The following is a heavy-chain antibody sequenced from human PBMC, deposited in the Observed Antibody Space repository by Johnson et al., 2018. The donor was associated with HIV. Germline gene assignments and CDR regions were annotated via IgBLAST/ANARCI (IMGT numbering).Heavy chain of an antibody. V-gene: IGHV3-74*01. Sequence: VQLVESGGGLVQPGGSLRLSCAASGFTFSSYWMHWVRQAPGKGLVWVSRINSDGSSTSYADSVKGRFTISRDNSKNTLYLQMNSLRAGDTAVYYCARGGIRGYSYGPGAFDIWGQGTMVTVSS. CDR3: ARGGIRGYSYGPGAFDI. D-gene: IGHD5-18*01. J-gene: IGHJ3*02. CDR1: GFTFSSYW. CDR2: INSDGSST.